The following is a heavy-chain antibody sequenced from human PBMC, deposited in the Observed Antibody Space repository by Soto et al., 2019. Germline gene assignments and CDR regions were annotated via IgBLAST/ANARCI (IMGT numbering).Heavy chain of an antibody. CDR1: GGSISSVYYY. J-gene: IGHJ6*02. V-gene: IGHV4-30-4*02. CDR2: IYYSGST. Sequence: PSDTLCLTCTVSGGSISSVYYYWSWIRQPPGKGLEWIGYIYYSGSTYYNPSLKSRVTISVDTSKNQFSLKLTSLSAADTAVYFCARDRYGLDVWGQGTTVTVSS. CDR3: ARDRYGLDV.